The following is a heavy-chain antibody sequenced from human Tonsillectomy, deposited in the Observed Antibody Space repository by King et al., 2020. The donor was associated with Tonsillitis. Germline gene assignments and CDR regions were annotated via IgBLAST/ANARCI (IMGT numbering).Heavy chain of an antibody. D-gene: IGHD3-9*01. J-gene: IGHJ6*02. V-gene: IGHV1-69*01. CDR3: ARVFGEDQVGDWLPYYYYGMDV. Sequence: VQLVESGAEVKKPGSSVKVSCKASGGTFSSYAISWVRQAPGQGLEWMGGIIPIFGTANYAQKFQGRVTITADESTSTAYMELSSLRSEDTAVYYCARVFGEDQVGDWLPYYYYGMDVWGQGTTVTVSS. CDR1: GGTFSSYA. CDR2: IIPIFGTA.